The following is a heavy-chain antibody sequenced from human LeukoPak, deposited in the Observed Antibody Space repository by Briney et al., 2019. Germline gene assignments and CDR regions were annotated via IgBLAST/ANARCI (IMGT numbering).Heavy chain of an antibody. J-gene: IGHJ4*02. CDR2: FDPEDGET. D-gene: IGHD6-19*01. Sequence: ASVTVSCKVSGYTLTELSMHWVRQAPGKGLEWMGGFDPEDGETIYAQKFQGRVTMTRNTSISTAYMELSSLRSEDTAVYYCARGRGGWAPLVSDYWGQGTLVTVSS. CDR1: GYTLTELS. V-gene: IGHV1-24*01. CDR3: ARGRGGWAPLVSDY.